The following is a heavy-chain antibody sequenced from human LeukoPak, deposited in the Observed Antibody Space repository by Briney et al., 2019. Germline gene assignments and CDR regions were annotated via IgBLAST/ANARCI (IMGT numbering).Heavy chain of an antibody. V-gene: IGHV3-33*01. CDR1: GFTFSSYG. Sequence: PGRSLRLSCAASGFTFSSYGMHWVRQAPGKGLEWVAVIWYDGSHKYHADSMKGRITVSRDNSKNTVYLQMNSLRAEDTAVYYCARDRIYDFIKNTDDYHYGMDVWGQGTTVTVSS. CDR2: IWYDGSHK. D-gene: IGHD3-3*01. J-gene: IGHJ6*02. CDR3: ARDRIYDFIKNTDDYHYGMDV.